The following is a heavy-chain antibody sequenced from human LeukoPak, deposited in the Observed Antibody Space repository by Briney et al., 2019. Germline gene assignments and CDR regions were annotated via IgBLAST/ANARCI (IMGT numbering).Heavy chain of an antibody. CDR1: GFTFSSYA. J-gene: IGHJ6*04. Sequence: GRSLRLSCAASGFTFSSYAMHWVRQAPGKGLEWVAVISYDGSNKYYADSVKGRFTISRDNSKNTLYLQMNSLRAEDTAVYYCARDIGCSGWFQVWNYGMDVWGKGTTVTVSS. CDR3: ARDIGCSGWFQVWNYGMDV. V-gene: IGHV3-30*04. CDR2: ISYDGSNK. D-gene: IGHD6-19*01.